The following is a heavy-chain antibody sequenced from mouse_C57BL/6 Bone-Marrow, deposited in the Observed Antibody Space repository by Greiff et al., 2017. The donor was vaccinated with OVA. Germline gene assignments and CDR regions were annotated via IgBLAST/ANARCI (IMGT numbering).Heavy chain of an antibody. Sequence: EVQLQQSGAELVRPGASVKLSCTASGFNIKDDYMHWVKQRPEQGLEWIGWIDPENGDTEYASKFQGKATITADTSSNTAYLQLSSLTSEDTAVYYCTSYGGFANWGQGTLVTVSA. CDR2: IDPENGDT. CDR1: GFNIKDDY. V-gene: IGHV14-4*01. CDR3: TSYGGFAN. D-gene: IGHD1-1*01. J-gene: IGHJ3*01.